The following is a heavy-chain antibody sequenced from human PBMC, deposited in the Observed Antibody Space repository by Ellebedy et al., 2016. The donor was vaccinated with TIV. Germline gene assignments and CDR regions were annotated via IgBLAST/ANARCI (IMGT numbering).Heavy chain of an antibody. CDR2: VKQDGSEE. D-gene: IGHD6-19*01. CDR1: GFTFSNYW. Sequence: GGSLRLSCEASGFTFSNYWMTWVRQAPGKGLEWVANVKQDGSEENYVDSVKGRFSISRDNTKNSLYLQMNSLGDEDTSVYYCARDQWLGRAYYFDYWGQGTLVTVSS. CDR3: ARDQWLGRAYYFDY. J-gene: IGHJ4*02. V-gene: IGHV3-7*01.